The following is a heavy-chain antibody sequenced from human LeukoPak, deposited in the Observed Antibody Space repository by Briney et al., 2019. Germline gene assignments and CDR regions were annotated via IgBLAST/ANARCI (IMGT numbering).Heavy chain of an antibody. V-gene: IGHV4-61*02. D-gene: IGHD7-27*01. CDR3: ARDRAGDSFDI. Sequence: SQTLSLTCTVSGDSISSGNYFWTWIRQPAGRGVEWIGRIYTSGNTNYNPSLKSQVTISIDTSKNQFSLNLNSVTAADTAVYYCARDRAGDSFDIWGQGTMVTVSS. J-gene: IGHJ3*02. CDR2: IYTSGNT. CDR1: GDSISSGNYF.